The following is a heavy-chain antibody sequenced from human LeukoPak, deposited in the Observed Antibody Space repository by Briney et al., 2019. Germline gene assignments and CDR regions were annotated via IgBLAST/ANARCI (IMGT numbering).Heavy chain of an antibody. D-gene: IGHD4-17*01. V-gene: IGHV4-59*01. CDR1: GGSISTYY. J-gene: IGHJ6*02. Sequence: SETLSLTCSVSGGSISTYYWSWIRQLPGKGLEWIGYVYYTGTTNYNPSLRSRVTISVDTSRNQFSLRLSSVTAADTAVYYCAREDPQTTVPEGMDVWGHGTTVIVSS. CDR3: AREDPQTTVPEGMDV. CDR2: VYYTGTT.